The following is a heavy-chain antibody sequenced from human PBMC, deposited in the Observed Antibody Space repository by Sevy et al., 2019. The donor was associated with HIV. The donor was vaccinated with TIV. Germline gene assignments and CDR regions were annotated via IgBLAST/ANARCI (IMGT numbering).Heavy chain of an antibody. CDR2: ISSSSSYI. J-gene: IGHJ3*02. CDR3: ARVLEPLGAFDI. CDR1: GFTFSSYS. V-gene: IGHV3-21*01. Sequence: GGSLRLSCAASGFTFSSYSMNWVRQAPGKGLEWVSSISSSSSYIYYADSVKGRFTISRDNAKNSLYLQMNSLRAEDTAVDYCARVLEPLGAFDIWGQGTMVTVSS.